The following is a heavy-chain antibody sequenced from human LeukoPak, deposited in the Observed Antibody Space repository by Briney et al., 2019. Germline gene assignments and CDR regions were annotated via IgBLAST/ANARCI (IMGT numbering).Heavy chain of an antibody. CDR1: GFTFSSYG. CDR2: ISYDGSNK. V-gene: IGHV3-30*18. Sequence: GMSLRLSCAASGFTFSSYGMHWVRQAPGKGLEWVAVISYDGSNKYYADSVKGRFTISRDNSKNTLYLQMNSLRAEDTAVYYCAKGSGYCSSTSCYAYAFDIWGQGTMVTVSS. J-gene: IGHJ3*02. D-gene: IGHD2-2*03. CDR3: AKGSGYCSSTSCYAYAFDI.